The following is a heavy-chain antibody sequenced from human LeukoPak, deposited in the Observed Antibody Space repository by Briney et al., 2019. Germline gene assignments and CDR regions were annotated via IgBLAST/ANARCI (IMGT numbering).Heavy chain of an antibody. Sequence: GGSLRLSCAASGFTFSSYAMHWVRQAPGKGLEYVSAISSNGGSTYYANSVEGRFTISRDNSKNTLYLQMGSLRAEDMAVYYCARVRSYGQPYYYYGMDVWGQGTTVTVSS. J-gene: IGHJ6*02. V-gene: IGHV3-64*01. CDR2: ISSNGGST. CDR1: GFTFSSYA. CDR3: ARVRSYGQPYYYYGMDV. D-gene: IGHD5-18*01.